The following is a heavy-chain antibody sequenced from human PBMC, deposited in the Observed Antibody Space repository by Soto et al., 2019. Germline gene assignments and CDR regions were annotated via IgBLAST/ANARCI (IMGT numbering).Heavy chain of an antibody. CDR1: GYSFTYHA. J-gene: IGHJ4*02. V-gene: IGHV1-3*01. Sequence: QVQLVQSGAEVKKPGASVTVSCKASGYSFTYHAIHWVRQAPGQRLEWMGWINAANGNTRTSQKFQGRLTMTRDTSTTTAYMDLSSLRSEATAVYYCARDQRRDYDFWSGYSQGFAHWGQGTQVTVSS. CDR3: ARDQRRDYDFWSGYSQGFAH. D-gene: IGHD3-3*01. CDR2: INAANGNT.